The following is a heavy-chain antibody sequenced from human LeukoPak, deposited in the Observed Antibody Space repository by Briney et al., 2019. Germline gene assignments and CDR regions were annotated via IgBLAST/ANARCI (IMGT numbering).Heavy chain of an antibody. CDR2: INPNSGGT. V-gene: IGHV1-2*02. CDR1: GYTFTGYY. J-gene: IGHJ4*02. D-gene: IGHD3-22*01. CDR3: ARVGSPANYYDSSGYDY. Sequence: ASVKVSCKASGYTFTGYYMHWVRQAPGQGLEWMGWINPNSGGTNYAQKFQGRVTMTRDTSISTAYMELSRLRSDDTAVYYCARVGSPANYYDSSGYDYWGQGTLVTVSS.